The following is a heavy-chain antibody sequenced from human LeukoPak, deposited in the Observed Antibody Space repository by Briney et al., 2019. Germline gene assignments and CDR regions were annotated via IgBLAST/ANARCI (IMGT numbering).Heavy chain of an antibody. Sequence: SETLSLTCAVYGGSFSGYYWSWIRQPPGKGLEWIGEINHSGSTNYNPSLKSRVTISVDTSKNQFSLKLSSVTAADTTVYYCARDRVGLRAFDYWGQGTLVTVSS. CDR1: GGSFSGYY. J-gene: IGHJ4*02. CDR3: ARDRVGLRAFDY. D-gene: IGHD4-17*01. CDR2: INHSGST. V-gene: IGHV4-34*01.